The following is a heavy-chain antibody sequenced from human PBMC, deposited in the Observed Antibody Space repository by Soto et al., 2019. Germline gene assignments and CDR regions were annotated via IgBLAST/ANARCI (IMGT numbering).Heavy chain of an antibody. D-gene: IGHD2-2*02. CDR3: AREGCSTTSCYTLVGDY. CDR2: VSANNGKT. Sequence: ASVKVSCKTSGYSFTSHGISWVRQAPGQGLEWIGWVSANNGKTNYAQKVQGRVTMTTDTSTSTAYMELRSLRSDDTAVYYCAREGCSTTSCYTLVGDYWGQGTRVTVS. CDR1: GYSFTSHG. V-gene: IGHV1-18*04. J-gene: IGHJ4*02.